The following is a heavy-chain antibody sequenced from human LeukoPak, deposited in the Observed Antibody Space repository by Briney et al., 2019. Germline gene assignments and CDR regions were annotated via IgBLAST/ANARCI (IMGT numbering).Heavy chain of an antibody. CDR2: IFYSGST. CDR1: SGSISTSNYY. J-gene: IGHJ6*03. Sequence: SETLSLTCTVSSGSISTSNYYWRWVRQPPGKALEWIGNIFYSGSTYYSPSLKSRVTISLDTSRNQFSLKLSSVTAADTAVYYCARAGPRTYYDFWSGYPGLYYYYMDVWGKGTTVTVSS. CDR3: ARAGPRTYYDFWSGYPGLYYYYMDV. V-gene: IGHV4-39*07. D-gene: IGHD3-3*01.